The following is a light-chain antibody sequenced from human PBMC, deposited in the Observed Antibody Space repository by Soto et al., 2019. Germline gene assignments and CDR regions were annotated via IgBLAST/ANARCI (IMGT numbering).Light chain of an antibody. Sequence: QSVLTQPPSASGSPGQSVTISCPGTSSVVGGYNYVSWYQQHPGKAPKLMIYEVSKRPSGVPDRFSGSKSGNTASLTVSGLQAENGADYYCSSYAGSNNYVFGTGTKVTVL. J-gene: IGLJ1*01. CDR3: SSYAGSNNYV. CDR1: SSVVGGYNY. CDR2: EVS. V-gene: IGLV2-8*01.